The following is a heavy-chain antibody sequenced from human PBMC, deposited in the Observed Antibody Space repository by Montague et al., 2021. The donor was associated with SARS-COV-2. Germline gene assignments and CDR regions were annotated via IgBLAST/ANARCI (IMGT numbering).Heavy chain of an antibody. V-gene: IGHV3-23*01. Sequence: SLRLSCAASGFRFNNYGMSWVRQAPGKGPEWVSFISAGGDKTHYADSVEGRFTVSRDNSKNTLYLQMESLRAEDTAIYFCAKDVVASPYGTSWGYYHYYGFDVWGQGTTVTVSS. J-gene: IGHJ6*02. CDR1: GFRFNNYG. D-gene: IGHD2-21*01. CDR3: AKDVVASPYGTSWGYYHYYGFDV. CDR2: ISAGGDKT.